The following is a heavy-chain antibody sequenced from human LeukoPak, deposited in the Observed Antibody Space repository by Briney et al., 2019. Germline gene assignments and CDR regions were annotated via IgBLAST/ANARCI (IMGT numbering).Heavy chain of an antibody. J-gene: IGHJ4*02. CDR3: ASDPCSGGSCYRFAGLSPLTY. CDR1: GYTFTSYG. V-gene: IGHV1-69*04. D-gene: IGHD2-15*01. Sequence: SVKVSCKASGYTFTSYGISWVRQAPGQGLEWMGRIIPILGIANYAQKFQGRVTITADKSTSTAYMELSSLRSEDTAVYYCASDPCSGGSCYRFAGLSPLTYWGQGTLVTVSS. CDR2: IIPILGIA.